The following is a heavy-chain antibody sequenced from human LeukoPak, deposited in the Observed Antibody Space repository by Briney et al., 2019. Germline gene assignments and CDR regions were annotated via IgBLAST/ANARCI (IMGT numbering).Heavy chain of an antibody. CDR3: ARGGFGAGSPLLYYYYYYMDV. D-gene: IGHD3-10*01. J-gene: IGHJ6*03. CDR1: GYTFTSYD. Sequence: ASVKISCKASGYTFTSYDINWVRQATGQGLEWMGWMNPNSGNTGYAQKFQGRVTMTRNTSISTAYTELSSLRSEDTAVYYCARGGFGAGSPLLYYYYYYMDVWGKGTTVTISS. V-gene: IGHV1-8*01. CDR2: MNPNSGNT.